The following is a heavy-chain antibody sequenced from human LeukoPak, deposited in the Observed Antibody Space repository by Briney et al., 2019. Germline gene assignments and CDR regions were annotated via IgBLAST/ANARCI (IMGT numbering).Heavy chain of an antibody. CDR2: IYHSGST. CDR3: ARGTMVRGVISGDYYYYYMDV. CDR1: GYSISSGYY. V-gene: IGHV4-38-2*02. J-gene: IGHJ6*03. Sequence: SETLSLTCTVSGYSISSGYYWGWIRQPPGKGLEWIGSIYHSGSTYYNPSLKSRVTISGDTSKNQFSLKLSSVTAADTAVYYCARGTMVRGVISGDYYYYYMDVWGKGTTVTISS. D-gene: IGHD3-10*01.